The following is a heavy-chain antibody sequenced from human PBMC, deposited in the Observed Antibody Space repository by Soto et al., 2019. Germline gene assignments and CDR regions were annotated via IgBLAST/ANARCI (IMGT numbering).Heavy chain of an antibody. V-gene: IGHV1-8*01. CDR3: ARGGLGDYDILTGDYSYHYSCGMGV. J-gene: IGHJ6*02. Sequence: ASVKVSCKASGYTFTSYDINWVRQATGQGLEWMGWMNPNSGNTGYAQKFQGRVTMARNTSISTAYMELSSLRSEDTAVYYCARGGLGDYDILTGDYSYHYSCGMGVWGRGTTVTVSS. CDR2: MNPNSGNT. CDR1: GYTFTSYD. D-gene: IGHD3-9*01.